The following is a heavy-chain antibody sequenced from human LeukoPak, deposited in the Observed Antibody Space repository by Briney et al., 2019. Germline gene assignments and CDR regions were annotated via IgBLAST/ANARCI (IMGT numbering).Heavy chain of an antibody. D-gene: IGHD3-3*01. Sequence: PSETLSLTCTVSGGSISSSSYYWGWIRQPPGKGLEWIGSIYYSGSTYYNPSLKSRVTISVDTSKNQFSLKLSSVTAADTAVYYCAARGIRFLEWSEYVDYWGQGTLVTVSS. J-gene: IGHJ4*02. CDR2: IYYSGST. V-gene: IGHV4-39*07. CDR1: GGSISSSSYY. CDR3: AARGIRFLEWSEYVDY.